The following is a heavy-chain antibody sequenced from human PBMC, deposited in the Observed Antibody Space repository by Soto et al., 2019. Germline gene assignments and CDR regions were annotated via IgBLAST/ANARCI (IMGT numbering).Heavy chain of an antibody. CDR2: INPNSGGT. J-gene: IGHJ5*02. CDR3: ARYSSSWTNWFEP. CDR1: GYTFTGYY. Sequence: GASVKVSCKASGYTFTGYYMHWVRQAPGQGLEWMGWINPNSGGTNYAQKFQGRVTMTRDTSISTAYMELSRLRSDDTAVYYCARYSSSWTNWFEPWGQGTLVTVS. V-gene: IGHV1-2*02. D-gene: IGHD6-13*01.